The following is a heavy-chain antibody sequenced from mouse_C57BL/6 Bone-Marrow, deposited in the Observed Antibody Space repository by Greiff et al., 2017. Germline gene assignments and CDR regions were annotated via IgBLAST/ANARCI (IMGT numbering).Heavy chain of an antibody. CDR2: ISYDGSN. Sequence: ESGPGLVKPSQSLSLTCSVTGYSITSGYYWNWIRQFPGNKLEWMGYISYDGSNNYNPSLKNRISITRDTSKNQFFLKLNSVTTEDTATYYCARVGPPPRGYFDYWGQGTTLTVSS. J-gene: IGHJ2*01. CDR3: ARVGPPPRGYFDY. V-gene: IGHV3-6*01. CDR1: GYSITSGYY.